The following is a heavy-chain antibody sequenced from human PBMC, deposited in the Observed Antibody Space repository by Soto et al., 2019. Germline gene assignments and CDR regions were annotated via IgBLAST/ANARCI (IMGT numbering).Heavy chain of an antibody. D-gene: IGHD1-26*01. V-gene: IGHV1-69*05. J-gene: IGHJ4*02. CDR1: GGTFSSYA. CDR2: IIPMSGAT. CDR3: ARGGPENDY. Sequence: QVQLVQSGAEVKKPGSSVKVSCKASGGTFSSYALSWVRQAPGQGLEWMGGIIPMSGATNYAQKFQGRVTFTSDESTNTAYLELTGLRSEYTALYYCARGGPENDYWGQGTLVTVSS.